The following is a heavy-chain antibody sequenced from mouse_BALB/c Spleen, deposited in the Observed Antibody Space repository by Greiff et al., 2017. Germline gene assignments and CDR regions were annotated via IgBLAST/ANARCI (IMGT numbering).Heavy chain of an antibody. D-gene: IGHD2-4*01. J-gene: IGHJ3*01. V-gene: IGHV5-12-1*01. CDR1: GFAFSSYD. CDR3: ARRDYESWFAY. CDR2: ISSGGGST. Sequence: DVMLVESGGGLVKPGGSLKLSCAASGFAFSSYDMSWVRQTPEKRLEWVAYISSGGGSTYYPDTVKGRFTISRDNAKNTLYLQMSSLKSEDTAMYYCARRDYESWFAYWGQGTLVTVSA.